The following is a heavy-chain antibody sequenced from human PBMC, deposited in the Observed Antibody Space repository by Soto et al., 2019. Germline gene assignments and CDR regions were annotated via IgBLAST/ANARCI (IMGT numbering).Heavy chain of an antibody. V-gene: IGHV3-21*01. CDR2: ISSSSSYI. J-gene: IGHJ4*02. D-gene: IGHD6-13*01. Sequence: GGSLRLSCAASGFTFSSYSMNWVRQAPGKGLEWVSSISSSSSYIYYADSVKGRFTISRDNAKNSLYLQMNSLRAEDTAVYYCARYRQQLGPGAIDYWGQGTLVTVSS. CDR1: GFTFSSYS. CDR3: ARYRQQLGPGAIDY.